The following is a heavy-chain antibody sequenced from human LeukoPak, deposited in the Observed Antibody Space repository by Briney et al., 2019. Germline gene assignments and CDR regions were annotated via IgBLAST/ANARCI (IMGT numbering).Heavy chain of an antibody. J-gene: IGHJ4*02. CDR3: VKDQRRFYYTDGGYYFDH. CDR1: GFTFSNYL. V-gene: IGHV3-30*18. Sequence: QPGRPLRLSCAASGFTFSNYLMHWVRQAPGKGPEWVAIISYDGSNKYYADSVKGRFSISRENSKNALYLQMNSLRVEDTALYFCVKDQRRFYYTDGGYYFDHWGQGTLVTVSS. CDR2: ISYDGSNK. D-gene: IGHD2-8*01.